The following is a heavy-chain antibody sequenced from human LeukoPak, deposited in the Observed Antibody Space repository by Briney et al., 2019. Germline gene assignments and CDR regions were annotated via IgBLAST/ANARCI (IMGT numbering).Heavy chain of an antibody. D-gene: IGHD3-10*01. Sequence: QTGGSLRLSCTVSGFTFNSYSMNWVRQAPGKGLEWVALISFDGSQKYYADSVKGRFTISRDNSKSTVYLQMNSLRVEDAAVYYCSKDLTSDFGGDLDPWGQGTLVTVSS. CDR2: ISFDGSQK. V-gene: IGHV3-30*02. CDR3: SKDLTSDFGGDLDP. J-gene: IGHJ5*02. CDR1: GFTFNSYS.